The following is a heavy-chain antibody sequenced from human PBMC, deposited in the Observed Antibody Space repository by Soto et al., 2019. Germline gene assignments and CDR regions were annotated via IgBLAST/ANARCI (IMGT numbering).Heavy chain of an antibody. D-gene: IGHD3-3*01. CDR2: ISSSSSYI. V-gene: IGHV3-21*01. CDR1: GFTFSSYS. J-gene: IGHJ6*02. CDR3: AREESYDFWSGYFSGGGFVYYGMDV. Sequence: GGSLRLSCAASGFTFSSYSMNWVRQAPGKGLEWVSSISSSSSYIYYADSVKGRFTISRDNAKNSLYLQMNSLRAEDTAVYYCAREESYDFWSGYFSGGGFVYYGMDVWGQGTTVTVSS.